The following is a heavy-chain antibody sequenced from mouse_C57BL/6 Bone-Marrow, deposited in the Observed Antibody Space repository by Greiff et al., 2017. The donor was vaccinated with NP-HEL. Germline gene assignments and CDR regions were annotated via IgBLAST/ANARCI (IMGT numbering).Heavy chain of an antibody. CDR3: ARRSPIYWGAMDY. D-gene: IGHD2-1*01. CDR2: ISNLAYSI. Sequence: DVQLVESGGGLVQPGGSLKLSCAASGFTFSDYGMAWVRQAPRKGPEWVAFISNLAYSIYYADTVTGRFTFSRENAKNTLYLEMSSLRSEDTAMYYCARRSPIYWGAMDYWGQGTSVTVSS. V-gene: IGHV5-15*04. J-gene: IGHJ4*01. CDR1: GFTFSDYG.